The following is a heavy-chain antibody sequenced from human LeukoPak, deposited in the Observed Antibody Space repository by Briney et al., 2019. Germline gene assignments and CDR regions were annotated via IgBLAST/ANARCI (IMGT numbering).Heavy chain of an antibody. Sequence: GASVQIPCWASGYTIINYHIIWLLQATGQGLEWMGWMNPNNGDSGYAQKFQGRVTVTRDTSISTSYMELRSLRSDDTAVYFCARTTSFSASCYDYKVRAARLTVSS. V-gene: IGHV1-8*03. J-gene: IGHJ4*02. CDR3: ARTTSFSASCYDY. D-gene: IGHD4/OR15-4a*01. CDR1: GYTIINYH. CDR2: MNPNNGDS.